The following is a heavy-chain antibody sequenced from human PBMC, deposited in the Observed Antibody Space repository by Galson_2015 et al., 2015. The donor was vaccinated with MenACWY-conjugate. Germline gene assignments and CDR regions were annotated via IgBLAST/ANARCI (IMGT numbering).Heavy chain of an antibody. D-gene: IGHD3-22*01. V-gene: IGHV1-69*06. CDR2: IIPIFGTA. J-gene: IGHJ4*02. CDR3: ALGPTGITMIVVVGPEGGFDY. CDR1: GGTFSSYA. Sequence: SVKVSCKASGGTFSSYAISWVRQAPGQGLEWMGGIIPIFGTANYAQKFQGRVTITADKSTSTAYMELSSLRSEDTAVYYCALGPTGITMIVVVGPEGGFDYWGQGTLVTVSS.